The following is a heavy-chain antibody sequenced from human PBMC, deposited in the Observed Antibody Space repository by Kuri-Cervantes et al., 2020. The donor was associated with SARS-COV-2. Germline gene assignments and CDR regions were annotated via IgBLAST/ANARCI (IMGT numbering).Heavy chain of an antibody. V-gene: IGHV3-11*04. Sequence: GESLKISCAASGFTFSDYYMSWIRQAPGKGLEWVSYISSSGSTIYYADSVKGRFTISRDNAKNSLYLQMNSLRAEDTAVYYCAIGDSSSSHDAFDIWGQGTMVTVSS. CDR2: ISSSGSTI. CDR3: AIGDSSSSHDAFDI. CDR1: GFTFSDYY. D-gene: IGHD6-6*01. J-gene: IGHJ3*02.